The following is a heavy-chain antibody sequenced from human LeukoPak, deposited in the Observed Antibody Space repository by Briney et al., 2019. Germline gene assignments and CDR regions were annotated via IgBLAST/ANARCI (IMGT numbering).Heavy chain of an antibody. D-gene: IGHD3-9*01. CDR2: ISYDGSNK. V-gene: IGHV3-30*04. Sequence: PGRSLRLSCAASGFTFSSYAMHWVRQAPGKGLEWVALISYDGSNKYYADSVKGRFTISRDNSKNTLYLQMNSLRAEDAAVYYCASAGLIYDILSGYFDYWGQGALVTVSS. CDR1: GFTFSSYA. CDR3: ASAGLIYDILSGYFDY. J-gene: IGHJ4*02.